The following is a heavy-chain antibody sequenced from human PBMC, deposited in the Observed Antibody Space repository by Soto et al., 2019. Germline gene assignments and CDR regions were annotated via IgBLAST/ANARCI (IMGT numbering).Heavy chain of an antibody. J-gene: IGHJ4*02. D-gene: IGHD4-17*01. CDR3: ARPSGSYGDYAWSLKY. CDR1: GYPFTGYS. CDR2: ISAYSGDT. V-gene: IGHV1-18*01. Sequence: QVQLVQSGAEVKKPGASVKVSCKASGYPFTGYSVGWVRQAPGQGLEWMGWISAYSGDTYYAQRFQDRLSMTTDAPKSTAYMELRSLRSDDTAVYYCARPSGSYGDYAWSLKYWGQGTLVTVSS.